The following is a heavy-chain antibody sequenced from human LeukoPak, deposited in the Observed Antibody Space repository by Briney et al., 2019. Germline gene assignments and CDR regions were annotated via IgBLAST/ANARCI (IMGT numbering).Heavy chain of an antibody. CDR3: ARGYVGFDY. Sequence: PGRSLRLSCAASGFTFSSYGMHWVRQAPGKGLEWVSYISSGGNTIYYADSVKGRFTLSRDNAKNSLYLQMNSLRGEDTAIYYCARGYVGFDYWGQGTLVTVSS. CDR2: ISSGGNTI. V-gene: IGHV3-48*04. J-gene: IGHJ4*02. D-gene: IGHD2-2*01. CDR1: GFTFSSYG.